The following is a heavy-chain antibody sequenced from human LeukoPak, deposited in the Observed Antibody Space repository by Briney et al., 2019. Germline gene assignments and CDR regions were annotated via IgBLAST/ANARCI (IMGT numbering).Heavy chain of an antibody. V-gene: IGHV4-59*01. CDR1: GGSISSYY. CDR2: IYYSGST. D-gene: IGHD3-22*01. CDR3: AGERDYYYDSSGHFDY. J-gene: IGHJ4*02. Sequence: SETLSLTCTVSGGSISSYYWSWIRQPPGKGLEWIGHIYYSGSTNYNPSLKSRVTISVDTSKNQFSLKLSSVTAADTAVYYCAGERDYYYDSSGHFDYWGQGTLVTVSS.